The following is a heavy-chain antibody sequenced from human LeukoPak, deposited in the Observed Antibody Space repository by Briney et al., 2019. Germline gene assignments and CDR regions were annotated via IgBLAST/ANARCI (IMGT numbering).Heavy chain of an antibody. CDR1: GGSFSGYY. V-gene: IGHV4-34*01. D-gene: IGHD2-15*01. Sequence: SETLSLTCAVYGGSFSGYYWSWIRQPPGKGLEWIGEINHSGSTYYNPSLKSRVTISVDRSKNQFSLKLSSVTAADTAVYYCARVTPYCSGGSCYFDYWGQGTLVTVSS. CDR2: INHSGST. J-gene: IGHJ4*02. CDR3: ARVTPYCSGGSCYFDY.